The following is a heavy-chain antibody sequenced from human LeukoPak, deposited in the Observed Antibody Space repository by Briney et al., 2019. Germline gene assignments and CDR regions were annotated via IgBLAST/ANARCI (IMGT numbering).Heavy chain of an antibody. Sequence: GGSLRLSCTASGFTFSSCLNWVRQAPGKGLEWVSAISGSGGSTYYADSVKGRFTISRDNSKNTLYLQMNSLRAEDTAVYYCAKVLPVGATTPPFDYWGQGTLVTVSS. D-gene: IGHD1-26*01. CDR2: ISGSGGST. CDR3: AKVLPVGATTPPFDY. CDR1: GFTFSSC. V-gene: IGHV3-23*01. J-gene: IGHJ4*02.